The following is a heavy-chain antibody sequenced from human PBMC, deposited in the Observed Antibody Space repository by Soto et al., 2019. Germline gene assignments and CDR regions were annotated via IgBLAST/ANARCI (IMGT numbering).Heavy chain of an antibody. J-gene: IGHJ6*02. Sequence: QVHLVQSGAEVKKPGASVKVSCKTSGYTFTRYGISWVRQAPGQGLEWMGWISGYDERTNFAQKVQDRVTMTTDTSTSKVYMELRSLSSDDTAVYYCAREGDVPYYYYGMDVWGQGTTVTVSS. CDR1: GYTFTRYG. CDR3: AREGDVPYYYYGMDV. CDR2: ISGYDERT. V-gene: IGHV1-18*01. D-gene: IGHD2-21*02.